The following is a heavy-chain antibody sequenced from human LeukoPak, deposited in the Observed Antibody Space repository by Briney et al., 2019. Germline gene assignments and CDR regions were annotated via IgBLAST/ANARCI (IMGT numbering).Heavy chain of an antibody. V-gene: IGHV3-48*03. J-gene: IGHJ4*02. CDR2: ISSSGRTI. CDR3: TRGSHSYGPFGY. CDR1: AFTFSTYE. Sequence: GGSLRLSCAASAFTFSTYEMNWVRQAPGTGLEWVSYISSSGRTIYYADSVKGRFTISRDNAKNSLYLQMNSLRAGDTAVYYCTRGSHSYGPFGYWGQGTLVTVSS. D-gene: IGHD5-18*01.